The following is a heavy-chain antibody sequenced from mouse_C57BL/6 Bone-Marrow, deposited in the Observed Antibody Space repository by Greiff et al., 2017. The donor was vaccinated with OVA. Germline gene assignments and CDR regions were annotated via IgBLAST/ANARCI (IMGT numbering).Heavy chain of an antibody. CDR3: ARSGHYYGSRVDY. J-gene: IGHJ2*01. CDR2: IYPGSGST. V-gene: IGHV1-55*01. Sequence: QVQLQQSGAELVKPGASVKMSCKASGYTFTSYWITWVKQRPGQGLEWIGDIYPGSGSTNYNEKFKSKATLTVDTSSSTAYMQLSSLTSEDSAVYYCARSGHYYGSRVDYWGQGTTLTVSS. D-gene: IGHD1-1*01. CDR1: GYTFTSYW.